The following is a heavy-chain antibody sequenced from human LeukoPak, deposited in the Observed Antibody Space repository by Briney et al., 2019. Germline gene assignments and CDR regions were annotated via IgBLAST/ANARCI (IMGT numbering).Heavy chain of an antibody. CDR1: GYSFTSHY. D-gene: IGHD4-17*01. V-gene: IGHV1-46*01. J-gene: IGHJ4*02. CDR3: ASDIVYGDQRGFDY. CDR2: INPRGTST. Sequence: ASVKVSCKASGYSFTSHYMHWVRQAPGQGLEWMGLINPRGTSTIYAEKFQGRVTMTRDMSTSTVYMELSSLRSEDTAVYYCASDIVYGDQRGFDYWGQGTLVTVSS.